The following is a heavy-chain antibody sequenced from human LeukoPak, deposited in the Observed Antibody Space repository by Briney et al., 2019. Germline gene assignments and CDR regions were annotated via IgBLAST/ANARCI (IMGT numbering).Heavy chain of an antibody. CDR1: GFTFDDYG. J-gene: IGHJ3*02. D-gene: IGHD3-22*01. CDR3: ARVSYYDSSGYYQDAFDI. Sequence: GGSLRLSCAASGFTFDDYGMSWVRQAPGKGLEWVSGINWNGGSTGYADSVKGRFTISRDNAKNSLYLQMNSLRAEDTAVYYCARVSYYDSSGYYQDAFDIWGQGTMVTVSS. V-gene: IGHV3-20*04. CDR2: INWNGGST.